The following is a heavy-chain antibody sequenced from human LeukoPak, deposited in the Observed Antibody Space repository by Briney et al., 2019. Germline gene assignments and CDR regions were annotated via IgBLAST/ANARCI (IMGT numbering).Heavy chain of an antibody. CDR3: AKGRGDLSLSGLDY. D-gene: IGHD3-16*02. J-gene: IGHJ4*02. CDR1: GFTFSSYV. V-gene: IGHV3-23*01. CDR2: ISGSGGDT. Sequence: GGSLRLSCVGSGFTFSSYVMSSVRQAPGEWLEWVSGISGSGGDTYYADSVKGRLHISRDNSKNTLYLQMNSLRADDTAVYFCAKGRGDLSLSGLDYWGQGTLVTVSS.